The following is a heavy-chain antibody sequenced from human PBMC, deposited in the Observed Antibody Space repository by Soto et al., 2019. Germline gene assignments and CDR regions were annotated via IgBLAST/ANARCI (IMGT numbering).Heavy chain of an antibody. D-gene: IGHD4-4*01. V-gene: IGHV3-48*01. CDR3: ARYDYSNYGASDV. Sequence: EVQLVESGGGFVQPGGSLRLSCAASGFTFSSYNMNGVRQAPGKGLEWVSYISTSGTTIYYTDSVKGRFTISRDNAKNSLYLLMNSLRAEDTAVYYCARYDYSNYGASDVWGQGTTVTVSS. J-gene: IGHJ6*02. CDR1: GFTFSSYN. CDR2: ISTSGTTI.